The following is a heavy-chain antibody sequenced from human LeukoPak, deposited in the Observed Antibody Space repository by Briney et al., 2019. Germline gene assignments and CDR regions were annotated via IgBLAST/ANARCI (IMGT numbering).Heavy chain of an antibody. D-gene: IGHD3-22*01. CDR2: INPNSGGT. J-gene: IGHJ4*02. CDR1: GYTFTGYY. CDR3: ASSPRVRISGFDY. V-gene: IGHV1-2*02. Sequence: ASVKVFCKASGYTFTGYYMHWVRQAPGQGLEWMGWINPNSGGTNYAQKFQGRVTMTRDTSISTAYMELSRLRSDDTAVYYCASSPRVRISGFDYWGQGTLVTVSS.